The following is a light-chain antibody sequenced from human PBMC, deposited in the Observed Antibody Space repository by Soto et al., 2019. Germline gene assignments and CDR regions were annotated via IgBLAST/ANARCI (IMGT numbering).Light chain of an antibody. CDR2: EVT. CDR3: SSYSSAIAFV. J-gene: IGLJ1*01. CDR1: SSDIGAYNY. Sequence: QSALTQPASVSGSPGQSITISCTGTSSDIGAYNYVSWYQQHPGKAPKLMIYEVTNRPSGISNRFSGSRSGNTASLSISGLQAEDEADYYCSSYSSAIAFVFGTGTTLTVL. V-gene: IGLV2-14*01.